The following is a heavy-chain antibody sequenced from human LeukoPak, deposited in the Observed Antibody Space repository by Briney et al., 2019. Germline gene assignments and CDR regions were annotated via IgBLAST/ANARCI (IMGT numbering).Heavy chain of an antibody. D-gene: IGHD5-24*01. CDR3: ATAARWLQFDY. V-gene: IGHV1-18*01. J-gene: IGHJ4*02. Sequence: GASVKVSCKASGYTFTSYGISWVRQAPGQGLEWMGWISAYNGNTNYAQKLQGRVTMTEDTSTDTAYMELSSLRSEDTAVYYCATAARWLQFDYWGQGTLVTVSS. CDR1: GYTFTSYG. CDR2: ISAYNGNT.